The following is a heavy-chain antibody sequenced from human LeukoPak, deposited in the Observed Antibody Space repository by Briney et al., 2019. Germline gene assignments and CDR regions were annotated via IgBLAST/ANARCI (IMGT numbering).Heavy chain of an antibody. CDR2: INHSGRT. Sequence: PSETLSLTCAVYGGSFSGHYWSWIRQPPGKGLEWIGEINHSGRTNYNPSLKSRVTISEDTTNNQFSLKLSSVTAADTAVYYCARITRSTFMDYWGQGTLVTVSS. CDR3: ARITRSTFMDY. V-gene: IGHV4-34*01. D-gene: IGHD1-7*01. J-gene: IGHJ4*02. CDR1: GGSFSGHY.